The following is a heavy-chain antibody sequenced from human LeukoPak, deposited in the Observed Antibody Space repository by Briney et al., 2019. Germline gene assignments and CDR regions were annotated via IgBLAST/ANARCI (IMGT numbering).Heavy chain of an antibody. V-gene: IGHV4-61*01. Sequence: SETLSLTCTVSGGSVSSGSYYWSWIRQPPGKGLEWVGYIYYSGSTNYNPSLKSRVTISVDTSKNQFSLKLSSVTAADTAVYYCARTRDSGRYLYFDYWGQGTLVTVSS. J-gene: IGHJ4*02. CDR1: GGSVSSGSYY. CDR2: IYYSGST. CDR3: ARTRDSGRYLYFDY. D-gene: IGHD1-26*01.